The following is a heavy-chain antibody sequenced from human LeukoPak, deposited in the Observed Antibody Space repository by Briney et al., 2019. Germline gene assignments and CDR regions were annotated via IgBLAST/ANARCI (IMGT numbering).Heavy chain of an antibody. CDR3: ARDRVGIAAAGTTDAGDY. D-gene: IGHD6-13*01. CDR2: IYYSGST. V-gene: IGHV4-39*07. CDR1: GGSISSSSYY. J-gene: IGHJ4*02. Sequence: SETLSLTCTVSGGSISSSSYYWGWIRQPPGKGLEWIGSIYYSGSTYYNPSLKSRVTISVDKSKNQFSLKLSSVTAADTAVYYCARDRVGIAAAGTTDAGDYWGQGTLVTVSS.